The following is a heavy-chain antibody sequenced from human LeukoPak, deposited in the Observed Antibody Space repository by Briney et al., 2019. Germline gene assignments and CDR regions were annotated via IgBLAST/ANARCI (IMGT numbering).Heavy chain of an antibody. CDR3: ARSGTYYNNWFDP. J-gene: IGHJ5*02. Sequence: PSETLSLTCTVSGGSISSGSYYWSWIRQPAGKGLEWIGRIYTSGNTNYNPSLKSRVTTSVDTSKNQFSLKLNSVTAADTAVYYCARSGTYYNNWFDPWGQGTLVTVSS. D-gene: IGHD3-10*01. CDR1: GGSISSGSYY. CDR2: IYTSGNT. V-gene: IGHV4-61*02.